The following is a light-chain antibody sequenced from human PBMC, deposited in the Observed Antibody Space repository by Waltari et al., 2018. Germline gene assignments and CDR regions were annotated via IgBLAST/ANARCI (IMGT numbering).Light chain of an antibody. CDR2: QVS. J-gene: IGKJ5*01. CDR3: MQATHWPIT. Sequence: TQSPLSLHPTLVQPASFPCRSLDGLVYTDGHTYLNWFQQRPGQSPRRLIYQVSKRDSGVPDRFAGYGAGTDFTLRISRVQPEDVGIYFCMQATHWPITFGQGTRLEIK. V-gene: IGKV2-30*01. CDR1: DGLVYTDGHTY.